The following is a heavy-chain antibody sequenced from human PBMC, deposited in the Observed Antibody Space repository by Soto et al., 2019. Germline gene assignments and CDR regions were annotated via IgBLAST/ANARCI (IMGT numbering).Heavy chain of an antibody. CDR3: AAGGGLPRYY. V-gene: IGHV4-30-2*01. D-gene: IGHD5-12*01. CDR2: IYHSGST. Sequence: TLSLPFAVSGGSIRSGGYSWSSIRQPPGKGLEWIGYIYHSGSTYYNPSLKSRVTISADRSKNQFSLKLTSVTAADTAVYYCAAGGGLPRYYWGQGTLVTVSS. J-gene: IGHJ4*02. CDR1: GGSIRSGGYS.